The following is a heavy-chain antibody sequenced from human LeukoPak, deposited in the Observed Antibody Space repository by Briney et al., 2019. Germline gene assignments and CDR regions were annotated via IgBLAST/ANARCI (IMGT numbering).Heavy chain of an antibody. D-gene: IGHD3-10*01. CDR3: ARVKKQQYYANGDNWFDP. V-gene: IGHV3-66*02. J-gene: IGHJ5*02. Sequence: PGGSLRLSCAASGLTVSSNYMSWVRQAPGKGLEWVSVIYSGGSTYYADSVKGRFTISRDNSKNTLYLQMNSLRAEDTAVYYCARVKKQQYYANGDNWFDPWGQGTLVTVSS. CDR1: GLTVSSNY. CDR2: IYSGGST.